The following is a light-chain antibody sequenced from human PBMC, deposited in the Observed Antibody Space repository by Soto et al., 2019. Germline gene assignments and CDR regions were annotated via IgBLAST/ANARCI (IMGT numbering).Light chain of an antibody. CDR2: GAN. Sequence: EIVMTQSPATLSVSPGERATLSCRASQSVSGNLAWYQQKPGQAPRLLIYGANSRATGIPAICSGSGSGTEFTLTLRRPHYEEFAVCYCQKYRHWPQAFGQGTKVEIK. CDR3: QKYRHWPQA. V-gene: IGKV3-15*01. CDR1: QSVSGN. J-gene: IGKJ1*01.